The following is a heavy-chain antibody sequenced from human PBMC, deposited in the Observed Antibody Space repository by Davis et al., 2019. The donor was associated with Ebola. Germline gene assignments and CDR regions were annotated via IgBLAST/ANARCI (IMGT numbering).Heavy chain of an antibody. D-gene: IGHD5-18*01. CDR3: AREGNTAMAYYFDY. CDR1: GFTFSSYG. J-gene: IGHJ4*02. V-gene: IGHV3-30*03. Sequence: GESLKISCAASGFTFSSYGMHWVRQAPGKGLEWVAVISYDGSNKYYADSVKGRFTISRDNSKNTLYLQMNSLRAEDTAVYYCAREGNTAMAYYFDYWGQGTLVTVSS. CDR2: ISYDGSNK.